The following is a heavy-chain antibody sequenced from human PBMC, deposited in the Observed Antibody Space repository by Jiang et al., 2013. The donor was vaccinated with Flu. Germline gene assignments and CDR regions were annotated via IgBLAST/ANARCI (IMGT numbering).Heavy chain of an antibody. J-gene: IGHJ6*02. Sequence: ADSVKGRFTISRDNAKNSLYLQMNSLRAEDTAVYYCARALKRIVGATSSGYGMDVWGQGTTVTVSS. CDR3: ARALKRIVGATSSGYGMDV. D-gene: IGHD1-26*01. V-gene: IGHV3-21*01.